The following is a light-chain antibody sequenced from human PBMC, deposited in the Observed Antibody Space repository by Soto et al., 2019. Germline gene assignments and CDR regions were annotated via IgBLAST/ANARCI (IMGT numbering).Light chain of an antibody. J-gene: IGKJ4*01. V-gene: IGKV3-15*01. CDR1: KSVSKN. CDR2: GAA. CDR3: QHYNEWPLT. Sequence: ETVMTQSPATLSESQGERATLSCRASKSVSKNLAWYQQKPGQAPRLLIYGAAARATGIPARFSGSGFGTEFTLTISSLQSEDSAVYYCQHYNEWPLTFGGGTKVEIK.